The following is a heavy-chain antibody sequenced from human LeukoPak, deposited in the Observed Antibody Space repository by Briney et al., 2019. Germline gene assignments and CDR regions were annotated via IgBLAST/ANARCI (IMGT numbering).Heavy chain of an antibody. J-gene: IGHJ5*02. CDR3: ARYYDGSGSPRFDP. V-gene: IGHV4-38-2*01. CDR2: IHHSGSS. CDR1: GDSISSGYY. Sequence: SETLSLTCSVSGDSISSGYYWGWIRQPPGRGLEWIGSIHHSGSSYYNPSLKSRVTISVDTSKNQFSLKLSSVTAADTAVHYCARYYDGSGSPRFDPWGQGTLVTVSS. D-gene: IGHD3-22*01.